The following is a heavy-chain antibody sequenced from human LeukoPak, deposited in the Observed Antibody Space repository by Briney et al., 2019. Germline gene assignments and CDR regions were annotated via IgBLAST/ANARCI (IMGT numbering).Heavy chain of an antibody. CDR3: AKSIWVATIEWIQLCLDY. J-gene: IGHJ4*02. Sequence: PGRSLRLSCAASGFTFSSYGVHWVRQAPGKGLEWVAVISYDGSNKYYADSVKGRFTISRDNSKNTLYLQMNSLRAEDTAVYYCAKSIWVATIEWIQLCLDYWGQGTLVTVSS. V-gene: IGHV3-30*18. CDR1: GFTFSSYG. D-gene: IGHD5-18*01. CDR2: ISYDGSNK.